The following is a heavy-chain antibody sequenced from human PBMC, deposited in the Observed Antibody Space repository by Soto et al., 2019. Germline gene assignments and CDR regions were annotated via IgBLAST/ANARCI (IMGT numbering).Heavy chain of an antibody. CDR2: IYYSGST. Sequence: PSETLSLTCTVSGGSISRGDYYWSWIRQPPGKGLEWIGYIYYSGSTYYNPSLKSRGTISVDTSKNQFSLKLSSVTAADTAVYYWARDSSVGASHYRGQGTLVTVSS. D-gene: IGHD1-26*01. J-gene: IGHJ4*02. V-gene: IGHV4-30-4*01. CDR1: GGSISRGDYY. CDR3: ARDSSVGASHY.